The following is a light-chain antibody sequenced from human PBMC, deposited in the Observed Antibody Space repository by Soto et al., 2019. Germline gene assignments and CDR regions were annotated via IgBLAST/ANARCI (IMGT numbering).Light chain of an antibody. CDR2: KAS. CDR3: QQYNSYSPT. Sequence: DIPMTQSPSTLSASVGDRVTITCRASQSISVWLAWYQQKAGKAPNLLIYKASRLESGVPSRFSGSGSETEFTLTISGLQPGDSATDYCQQYNSYSPTFGQGTKVEVK. CDR1: QSISVW. J-gene: IGKJ1*01. V-gene: IGKV1-5*03.